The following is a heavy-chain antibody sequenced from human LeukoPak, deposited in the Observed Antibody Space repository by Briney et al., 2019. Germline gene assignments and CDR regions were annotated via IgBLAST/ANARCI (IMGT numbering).Heavy chain of an antibody. Sequence: TGGSLRLSCAASGFAFSSYAMSWVRQAPGKGLEWVANIKQDGSEKYYVDSVKGRFTISRDNAKNSLYLQMNSLRAEDTAVYYCARDDTGKDDAFDIWGQGTMVTVSS. CDR3: ARDDTGKDDAFDI. CDR2: IKQDGSEK. J-gene: IGHJ3*02. V-gene: IGHV3-7*01. CDR1: GFAFSSYA.